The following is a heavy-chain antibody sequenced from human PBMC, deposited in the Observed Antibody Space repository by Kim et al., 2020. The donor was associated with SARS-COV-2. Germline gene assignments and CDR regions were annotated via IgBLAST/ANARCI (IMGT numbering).Heavy chain of an antibody. V-gene: IGHV1-2*02. CDR3: ARLRDYDFLFDP. Sequence: ASVKVSCKASGYTFTGYYMHWVRQAPGQGLEWMGWINPNSGGTNYAQKFQGRVTMTRDTSISTAYMELSRLRSDDTAVYYCARLRDYDFLFDPWGQGTLVTVSS. CDR1: GYTFTGYY. CDR2: INPNSGGT. J-gene: IGHJ5*02. D-gene: IGHD3-3*01.